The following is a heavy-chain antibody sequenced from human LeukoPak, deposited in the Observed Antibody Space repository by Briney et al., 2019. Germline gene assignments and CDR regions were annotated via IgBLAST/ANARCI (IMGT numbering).Heavy chain of an antibody. CDR1: GGSISSSSYY. Sequence: SETLSLTCTVSGGSISSSSYYWGWIRQPPGKGMEWIGSIYYSGSTYYNPSLKSRVTISVDTSKNQFSLKLSSVTAADTAVYYCARDAMIVVDYFDYWGQGTLVTVSS. CDR3: ARDAMIVVDYFDY. CDR2: IYYSGST. D-gene: IGHD3-22*01. J-gene: IGHJ4*02. V-gene: IGHV4-39*02.